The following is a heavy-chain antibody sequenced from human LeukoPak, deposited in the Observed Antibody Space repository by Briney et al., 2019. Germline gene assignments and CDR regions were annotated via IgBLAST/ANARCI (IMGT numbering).Heavy chain of an antibody. CDR2: INPNSGGK. J-gene: IGHJ4*02. Sequence: ASVKVSCKASGYTFTGYYMHWVRQAPGQGLEWMGWINPNSGGKNYAQKFQGRVTMTRDTSISTAYMELSRLRSDDTAVYYCARVGIVSRMTTVTIFLGYWGQGTLVTVSS. CDR1: GYTFTGYY. V-gene: IGHV1-2*02. CDR3: ARVGIVSRMTTVTIFLGY. D-gene: IGHD4-11*01.